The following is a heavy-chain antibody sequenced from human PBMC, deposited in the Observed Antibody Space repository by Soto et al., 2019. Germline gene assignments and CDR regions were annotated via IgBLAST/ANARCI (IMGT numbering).Heavy chain of an antibody. V-gene: IGHV3-33*08. Sequence: PGGSLRLSCAASGFTFSSHGMHWVRQAPGKGLEWVAVIRYDGSNKYYADSVKGRFTISRDNSKNTLYLQMNSLRAEDTAVYYCARGRGYSSSWSIYYFDFWGQGTQVTVSS. CDR2: IRYDGSNK. CDR1: GFTFSSHG. CDR3: ARGRGYSSSWSIYYFDF. J-gene: IGHJ4*02. D-gene: IGHD6-13*01.